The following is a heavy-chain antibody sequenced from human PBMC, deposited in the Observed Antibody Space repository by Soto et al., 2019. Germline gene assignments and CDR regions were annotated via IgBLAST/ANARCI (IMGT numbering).Heavy chain of an antibody. J-gene: IGHJ4*02. CDR3: AAGASSTVGDY. CDR1: GFTFTSSA. V-gene: IGHV1-58*01. Sequence: SVKVSCKAAGFTFTSSAVQWMRQARGQRLEWIGWIVVGSGNTNYAQKFQERVTITRDMSTSTAYMELSSLRSEDTAVYYCAAGASSTVGDYWGQGTLVTVSS. D-gene: IGHD4-17*01. CDR2: IVVGSGNT.